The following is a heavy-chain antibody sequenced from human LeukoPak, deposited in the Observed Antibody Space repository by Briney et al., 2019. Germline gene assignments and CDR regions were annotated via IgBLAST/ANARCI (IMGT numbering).Heavy chain of an antibody. V-gene: IGHV1-69*13. CDR2: IIPIFGTA. Sequence: ASVKVSCKASGDTFSSYAISWVRQAPGQGLEWMGGIIPIFGTANYAQKFQGRVTITADESTSTAYMELSSLRSEDTAVYYCARDQNGGPDYFDYWGQGTLVTVSS. CDR1: GDTFSSYA. CDR3: ARDQNGGPDYFDY. J-gene: IGHJ4*02. D-gene: IGHD4-23*01.